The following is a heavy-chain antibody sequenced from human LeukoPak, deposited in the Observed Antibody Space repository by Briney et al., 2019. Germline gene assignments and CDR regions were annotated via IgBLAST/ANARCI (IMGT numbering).Heavy chain of an antibody. V-gene: IGHV3-21*01. D-gene: IGHD5-12*01. CDR3: ARGYSGYDEVHAFDI. CDR1: GFTFSSYS. Sequence: GGSLRLSCAASGFTFSSYSTNWVRQAPGKGLEWVSSISSSSSYIYYADSVKGRFTISRDNAKNSLYLQMNSLRAEDTAVYYCARGYSGYDEVHAFDIWGQGTMVTVSS. CDR2: ISSSSSYI. J-gene: IGHJ3*02.